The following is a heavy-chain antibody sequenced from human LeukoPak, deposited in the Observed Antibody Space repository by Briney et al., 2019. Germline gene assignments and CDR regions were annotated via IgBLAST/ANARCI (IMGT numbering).Heavy chain of an antibody. D-gene: IGHD6-19*01. Sequence: ASVKVSCKASGYTFTGYYMHWVRQAPGQGLEWMGIINPSGGSTSYAQKFQGRVTMTRDMSTSTVYMELSSLRSEDTAVYYCARVLWYSSSWYSSGWYGYMDVWGKGTTVTVSS. J-gene: IGHJ6*03. CDR3: ARVLWYSSSWYSSGWYGYMDV. CDR1: GYTFTGYY. V-gene: IGHV1-46*01. CDR2: INPSGGST.